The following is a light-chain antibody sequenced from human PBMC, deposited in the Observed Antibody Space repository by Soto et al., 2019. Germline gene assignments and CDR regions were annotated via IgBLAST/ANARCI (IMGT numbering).Light chain of an antibody. CDR2: AAS. J-gene: IGKJ3*01. Sequence: DIQMTQSPSSLSASVGDRVTITCRASQSISSYLNWYQQKPGKAPKLLIYAASSLQSGVPSRFSGSGSGTDSTLTISSLQPEDFATYYCQQSYSTPLGFGPGTKVDIK. V-gene: IGKV1-39*01. CDR3: QQSYSTPLG. CDR1: QSISSY.